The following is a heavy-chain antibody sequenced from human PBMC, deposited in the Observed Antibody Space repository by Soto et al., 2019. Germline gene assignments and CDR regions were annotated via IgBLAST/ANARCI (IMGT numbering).Heavy chain of an antibody. CDR2: ISGSGGST. CDR1: GFSFSDYA. CDR3: AKARDTADV. J-gene: IGHJ6*02. D-gene: IGHD5-18*01. Sequence: VGSLRLSCAASGFSFSDYAMIWVRQAPGKGLEWVSAISGSGGSTYYADSVKGRFTISRDNSKNTLYLQMNSLRAEDTAVYYCAKARDTADVWGQGTTVTVSS. V-gene: IGHV3-23*01.